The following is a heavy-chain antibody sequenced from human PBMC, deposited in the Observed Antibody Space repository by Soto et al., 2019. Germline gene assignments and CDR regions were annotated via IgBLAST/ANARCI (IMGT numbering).Heavy chain of an antibody. V-gene: IGHV3-30-3*01. CDR2: ISFDGNNK. J-gene: IGHJ4*02. CDR1: GFSFATYA. D-gene: IGHD2-21*01. CDR3: GRAID. Sequence: QVQLVESGGGVVQPGRSLRLSCAASGFSFATYAMHWFRQAPGKGLEWVAVISFDGNNKYYADSVKGRFTISRDNSKNTVFLQMNSLRLEDTAVYYCGRAIDWGQGTLVTVSS.